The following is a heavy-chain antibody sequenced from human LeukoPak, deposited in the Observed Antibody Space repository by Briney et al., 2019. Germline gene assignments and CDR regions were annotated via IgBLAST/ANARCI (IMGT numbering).Heavy chain of an antibody. J-gene: IGHJ4*02. V-gene: IGHV3-23*01. CDR1: GFTFSSYW. CDR3: AKRAKGVSSGGIVY. D-gene: IGHD3-10*01. CDR2: ISGSDGST. Sequence: GGSLRLSCAASGFTFSSYWMHWVRQAPGKGLEWVSAISGSDGSTYYADSVKGRFTISRDNSKNTLYLQMNSLRAEDTAVYYCAKRAKGVSSGGIVYWGQGTLVTVSS.